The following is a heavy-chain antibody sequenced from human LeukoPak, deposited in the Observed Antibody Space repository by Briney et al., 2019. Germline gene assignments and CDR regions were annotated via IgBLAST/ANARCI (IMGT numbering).Heavy chain of an antibody. CDR1: GGSFSDFY. CDR2: INHSGST. J-gene: IGHJ6*03. CDR3: ARENGYYMDV. Sequence: SETLSLTCAVYGGSFSDFYWSWIRQPPGKGLEWIGEINHSGSTNYSPSLKSRVTISVDTSKNQFSLKLSSVTAADTAVYYCARENGYYMDVWGKGTTVTVSS. V-gene: IGHV4-34*01. D-gene: IGHD2-8*01.